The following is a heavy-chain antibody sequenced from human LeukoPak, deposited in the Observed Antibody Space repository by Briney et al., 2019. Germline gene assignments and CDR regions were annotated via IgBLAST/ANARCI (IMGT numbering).Heavy chain of an antibody. J-gene: IGHJ4*02. CDR2: IYYGGST. Sequence: PSETLSLTCTVSGGSISSYYWSWIRQPPGKGLEWIGYIYYGGSTSYNPSLKSRVTISVDTSKNQFSLKLSSVTAADTAVYYCARRAVAGAPYFDYWGQGALVTVSS. V-gene: IGHV4-59*08. D-gene: IGHD6-19*01. CDR1: GGSISSYY. CDR3: ARRAVAGAPYFDY.